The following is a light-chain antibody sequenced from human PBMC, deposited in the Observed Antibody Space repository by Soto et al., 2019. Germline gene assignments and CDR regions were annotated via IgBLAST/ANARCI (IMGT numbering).Light chain of an antibody. CDR3: CSYGGTYTV. V-gene: IGLV2-11*01. CDR1: SSDIGGYNY. J-gene: IGLJ2*01. CDR2: DVT. Sequence: QSVLTQPRSVSGSPGQSVTISCTGTSSDIGGYNYVSWYQQHPGKAPKLMIYDVTQRPSGVPDRFSGSKSGNTASLTISGLQAEDEADYYCCSYGGTYTVFGGGTKVTVL.